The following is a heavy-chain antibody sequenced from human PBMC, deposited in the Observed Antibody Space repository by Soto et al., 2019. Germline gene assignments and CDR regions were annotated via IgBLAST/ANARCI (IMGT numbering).Heavy chain of an antibody. Sequence: GGSLRLSCAASGFTFSSYGMHWVRQAPGKGLEWVAVISYDGSNKYYADSVKGRFTISRDNSKNTLYLQMNSLRAEDTAVYYCASALYSSGWYRQIDYWGQGTLVTVSS. J-gene: IGHJ4*02. CDR1: GFTFSSYG. CDR3: ASALYSSGWYRQIDY. CDR2: ISYDGSNK. V-gene: IGHV3-30*03. D-gene: IGHD6-19*01.